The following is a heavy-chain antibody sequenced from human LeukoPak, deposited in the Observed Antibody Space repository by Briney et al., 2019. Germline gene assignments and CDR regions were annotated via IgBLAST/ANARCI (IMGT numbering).Heavy chain of an antibody. Sequence: GGSLRLSCAASGFTFSSYAMSWVRQAPGKGLEWVSAISGSGDNTYYADSVKGRFTISRDNSKNTLYLQMNSLRAEDTAVYYCAKSGGSYPYYFDYWGREPWSPSPQ. CDR1: GFTFSSYA. CDR2: ISGSGDNT. J-gene: IGHJ4*02. D-gene: IGHD1-26*01. CDR3: AKSGGSYPYYFDY. V-gene: IGHV3-23*01.